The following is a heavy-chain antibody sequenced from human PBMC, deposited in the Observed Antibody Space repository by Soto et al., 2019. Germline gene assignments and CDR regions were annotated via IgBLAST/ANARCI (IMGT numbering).Heavy chain of an antibody. J-gene: IGHJ3*02. D-gene: IGHD2-2*01. V-gene: IGHV4-30-4*01. CDR1: GGSISSGDYY. CDR2: IYYSGST. CDR3: ARAPGTLLGLHPIAFDI. Sequence: QVQLQESGPGLVKPSQTLSLTCTVSGGSISSGDYYWSWIRQPPGKGLEWIGYIYYSGSTYYNPSLKSRVTISVDTSKNQFSLKLSSVTAADTAVYYCARAPGTLLGLHPIAFDIWGQGTMVTVSS.